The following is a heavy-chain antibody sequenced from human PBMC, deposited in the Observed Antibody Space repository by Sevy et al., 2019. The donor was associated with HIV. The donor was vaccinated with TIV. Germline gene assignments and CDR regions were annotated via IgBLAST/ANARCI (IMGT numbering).Heavy chain of an antibody. J-gene: IGHJ2*01. V-gene: IGHV3-33*01. Sequence: GGSLRLSCAASGFTFSSYGMHWVRQAPGKGLEWVAVIWYDGINKYYGDSVKGRFTISRDNSKNTVYLQMNSLRAEDTAVYYCARESGSNWYFDLWGRGTLVTVSS. CDR2: IWYDGINK. CDR1: GFTFSSYG. CDR3: ARESGSNWYFDL. D-gene: IGHD1-26*01.